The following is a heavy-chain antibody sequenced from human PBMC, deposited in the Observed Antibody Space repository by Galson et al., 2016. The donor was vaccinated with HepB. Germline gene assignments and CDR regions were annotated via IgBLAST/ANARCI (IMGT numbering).Heavy chain of an antibody. CDR3: TRGWQAAWLQGQTVLDY. V-gene: IGHV3-21*01. CDR2: ISSGSNYI. D-gene: IGHD5-24*01. CDR1: GFAFTTYS. Sequence: SLRLSCAASGFAFTTYSMNWVRQAHGTGLEWVSSISSGSNYIYYAASVKGRFTISRDNARKSLSLQMSSLRADDPATYYCTRGWQAAWLQGQTVLDYWGPGTVVTVSS. J-gene: IGHJ4*02.